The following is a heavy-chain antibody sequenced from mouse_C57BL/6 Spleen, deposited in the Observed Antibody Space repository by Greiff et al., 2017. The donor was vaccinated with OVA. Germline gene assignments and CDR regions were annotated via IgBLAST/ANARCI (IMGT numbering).Heavy chain of an antibody. CDR1: GFTFSSYG. V-gene: IGHV5-6*02. CDR2: ISSGGSYT. Sequence: EVKLVESGGDLVKPGGSLKLSCAASGFTFSSYGMSWVRPTPDKRLEWVATISSGGSYTYYPDSVKGRVTISRDNAKNTLYLQMSSLKSEDTAMYYCAGRGSNYGFAYWGQGTLVTVSA. D-gene: IGHD2-5*01. CDR3: AGRGSNYGFAY. J-gene: IGHJ3*01.